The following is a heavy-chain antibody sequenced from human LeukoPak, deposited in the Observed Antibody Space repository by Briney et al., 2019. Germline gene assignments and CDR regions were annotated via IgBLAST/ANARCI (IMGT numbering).Heavy chain of an antibody. D-gene: IGHD3-3*01. CDR3: ARDGVDYDFWSGPISAGGYMDV. V-gene: IGHV4-59*01. J-gene: IGHJ6*03. Sequence: PSETLCLTCTVSGGSISSYYWSWIRQPPGKGLEWIGYIYYSGSTNYNPSLKSRVTISVDTSKNQFSLKLSSVTAADTAVYYCARDGVDYDFWSGPISAGGYMDVWGKGTTVTVSS. CDR1: GGSISSYY. CDR2: IYYSGST.